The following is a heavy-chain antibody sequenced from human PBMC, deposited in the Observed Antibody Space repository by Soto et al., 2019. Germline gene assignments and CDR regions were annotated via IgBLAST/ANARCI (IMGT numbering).Heavy chain of an antibody. V-gene: IGHV1-8*01. J-gene: IGHJ5*02. D-gene: IGHD6-13*01. CDR1: GYTFTSYD. Sequence: QVQLVQSGAEVKKPGASVKVSCKASGYTFTSYDINWVRQASGQGLEWMGWMNPNNGNTVYAEKFKGRVTMTRDTSMTTAYMDLSSLTSEDTATYYCVRVRSDSSWRQSGWFDPWGPGTLVNVSS. CDR3: VRVRSDSSWRQSGWFDP. CDR2: MNPNNGNT.